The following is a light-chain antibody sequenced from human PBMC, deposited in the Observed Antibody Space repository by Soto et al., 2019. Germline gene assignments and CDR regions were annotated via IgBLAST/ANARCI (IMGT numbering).Light chain of an antibody. Sequence: EIVMTQSPATLSVSPGERATLSCRASQSVSSNLAWYQQKPGQAPRLLIYGASSRATGIPGRFSGSGSGTDFTLTISRLEPEDFAIYYCQEYNNWRPITFGGGTKVDIK. CDR2: GAS. CDR1: QSVSSN. V-gene: IGKV3D-15*01. CDR3: QEYNNWRPIT. J-gene: IGKJ4*01.